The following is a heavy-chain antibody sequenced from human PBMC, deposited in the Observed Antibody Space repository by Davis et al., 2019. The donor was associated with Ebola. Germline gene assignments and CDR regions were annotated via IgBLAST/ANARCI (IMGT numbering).Heavy chain of an antibody. J-gene: IGHJ4*02. D-gene: IGHD5-24*01. CDR3: ARAGEGWLQLPDY. CDR1: GGSISSYY. CDR2: IYYSGST. Sequence: SETLSLTCTVSGGSISSYYWNWIRQPPGKGLEWIGYIYYSGSTNYNPSLKSRVTISIDTSKNQFSLKLSSVTAADTAVYYCARAGEGWLQLPDYWGQGTLVTVSS. V-gene: IGHV4-59*01.